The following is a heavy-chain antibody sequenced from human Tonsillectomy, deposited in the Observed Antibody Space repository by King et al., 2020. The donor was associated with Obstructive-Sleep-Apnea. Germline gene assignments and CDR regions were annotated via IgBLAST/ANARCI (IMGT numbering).Heavy chain of an antibody. V-gene: IGHV3-23*04. CDR3: AKSIVPADYYYYGMDV. CDR1: GFTFSTYA. J-gene: IGHJ6*02. D-gene: IGHD2-2*01. Sequence: VQLVESGGGLVQPGGSLRLSCAASGFTFSTYAMSWVRQAPGKGLEWVSGISVSAIGTYYADSVKGRFTISRDNSKNTLYLQMTSLRAEDTAVYYCAKSIVPADYYYYGMDVWGQGTTVTVSS. CDR2: ISVSAIGT.